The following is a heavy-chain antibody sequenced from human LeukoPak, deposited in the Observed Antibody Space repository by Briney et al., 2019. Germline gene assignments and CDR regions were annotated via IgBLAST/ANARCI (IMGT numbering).Heavy chain of an antibody. CDR2: IFHGGTT. D-gene: IGHD1-1*01. J-gene: IGHJ4*02. CDR1: GASIGSSYW. Sequence: SGTLSLTCTVSGASIGSSYWWSWVRQPPGKGLEWIGEIFHGGTTSYNPSLKSRLTMSVDKSRNHFSLRLNSVTATDTAVYYCASRGLYRTNWLFDNWGQGALVTVSS. V-gene: IGHV4-4*02. CDR3: ASRGLYRTNWLFDN.